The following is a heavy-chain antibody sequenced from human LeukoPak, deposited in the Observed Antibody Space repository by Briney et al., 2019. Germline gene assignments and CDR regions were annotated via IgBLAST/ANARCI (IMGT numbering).Heavy chain of an antibody. D-gene: IGHD2-21*02. Sequence: ASVKVSCKASGYTFTGYYMHWVRQAPGQGLEWMGWINPNSGGTNYAQRFLGRITMTRDTSISTAYMELSRLRSDDTAVYYCASATTYCGADCYPLDAFDIWGQGTMVTVSS. J-gene: IGHJ3*02. V-gene: IGHV1-2*02. CDR1: GYTFTGYY. CDR2: INPNSGGT. CDR3: ASATTYCGADCYPLDAFDI.